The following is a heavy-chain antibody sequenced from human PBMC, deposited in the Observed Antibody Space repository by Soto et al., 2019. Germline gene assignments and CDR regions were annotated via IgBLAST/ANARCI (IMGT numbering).Heavy chain of an antibody. D-gene: IGHD6-13*01. CDR3: ARDPTAAAEKYYYYYGMDV. CDR1: GGTFSSYA. CDR2: IIPIFGTA. Sequence: QVQLVQSGAEVKKPGSSVKVSCKASGGTFSSYAISWVRQAPGQGLEWMGGIIPIFGTANYAQKFQGRVTITADESTSTAYMELSSLRSEDTAVYYCARDPTAAAEKYYYYYGMDVWGQGTTVTVSS. V-gene: IGHV1-69*01. J-gene: IGHJ6*02.